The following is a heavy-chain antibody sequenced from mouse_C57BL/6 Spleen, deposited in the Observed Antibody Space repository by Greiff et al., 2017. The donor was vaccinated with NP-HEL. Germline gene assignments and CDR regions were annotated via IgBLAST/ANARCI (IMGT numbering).Heavy chain of an antibody. Sequence: EVKLMESGGGLVKPGGSLKLSCAASGFTFSSYAMSWVRQTPEKRLEWVATISDGGSYTYYPDNVKGRFTISRDNAKNNLYLQMSHLKSEDTAMYYCARDSDGYDRGAYYYAMDYWGQGTSVTVSS. V-gene: IGHV5-4*01. CDR3: ARDSDGYDRGAYYYAMDY. CDR1: GFTFSSYA. D-gene: IGHD2-2*01. CDR2: ISDGGSYT. J-gene: IGHJ4*01.